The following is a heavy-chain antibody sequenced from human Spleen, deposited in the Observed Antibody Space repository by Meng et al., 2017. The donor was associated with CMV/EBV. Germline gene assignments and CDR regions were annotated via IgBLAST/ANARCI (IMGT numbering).Heavy chain of an antibody. Sequence: GESLKISCAASGFTFSSHWMTWVRQAPGKGLEWVANINQDGSQKNYVDSVKGRFTISRDNAKNSLFLQMNSLRAEDTAVYYCARDALSSGGDYWGQGALVTVSS. V-gene: IGHV3-7*01. D-gene: IGHD6-19*01. CDR3: ARDALSSGGDY. CDR2: INQDGSQK. CDR1: GFTFSSHW. J-gene: IGHJ4*02.